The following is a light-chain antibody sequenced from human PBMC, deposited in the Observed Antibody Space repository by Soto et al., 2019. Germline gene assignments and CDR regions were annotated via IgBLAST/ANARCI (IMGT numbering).Light chain of an antibody. J-gene: IGLJ3*02. Sequence: QLALTQSSSASASLGSSVKLTCTLSSGHSSYIIAWHHQQPGKAPRYLMKLEGSGSYNKGSGVPDRFSGSSSGADRYLTISHLQFEDEADYYCETWDSNTWVFGGGTKLTVL. CDR2: LEGSGSY. V-gene: IGLV4-60*02. CDR1: SGHSSYI. CDR3: ETWDSNTWV.